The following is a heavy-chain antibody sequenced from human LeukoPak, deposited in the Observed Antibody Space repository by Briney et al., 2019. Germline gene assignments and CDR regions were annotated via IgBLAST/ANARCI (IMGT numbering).Heavy chain of an antibody. CDR3: ARPLGGAAAGSFDL. V-gene: IGHV1-18*01. CDR2: ISAYNGNT. CDR1: GYTFTSYG. J-gene: IGHJ2*01. D-gene: IGHD6-13*01. Sequence: ASVKVSCKASGYTFTSYGISWVRQAPGQGLEWMGWISAYNGNTNYAQKLQGRVIMTTDTSTSTAYMELRSLRSDDTAVYYCARPLGGAAAGSFDLWGRGTLVTVSS.